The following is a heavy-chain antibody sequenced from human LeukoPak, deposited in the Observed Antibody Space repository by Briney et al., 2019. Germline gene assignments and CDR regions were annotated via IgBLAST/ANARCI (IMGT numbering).Heavy chain of an antibody. CDR1: GGTFSSYA. CDR2: IIPIFGTA. D-gene: IGHD5-18*01. CDR3: ASKRGYSYGLDY. J-gene: IGHJ4*02. V-gene: IGHV1-69*13. Sequence: ASVKVSCTASGGTFSSYAISWVRQAPGQGLEWMGGIIPIFGTANYAQKFQGRVTITADESTSTAYMELSSLRSEDTAVYYCASKRGYSYGLDYWGQGTLVTVSS.